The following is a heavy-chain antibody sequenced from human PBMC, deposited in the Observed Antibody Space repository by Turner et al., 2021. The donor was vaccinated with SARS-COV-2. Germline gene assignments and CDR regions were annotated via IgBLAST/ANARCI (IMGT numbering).Heavy chain of an antibody. Sequence: VQPMASGGGLVQPGRPRRLSCAAAGFTFSSYGMHWVCQAPGKELEWVAVISYDGSNKYYADSVKGRFTISRDNSKNTLYLQMNSLRAEDTAVYYCAKDGAPFLLYFGEHTCYFDYWGQGTLVTVSS. J-gene: IGHJ4*02. D-gene: IGHD3-10*01. V-gene: IGHV3-30*18. CDR2: ISYDGSNK. CDR3: AKDGAPFLLYFGEHTCYFDY. CDR1: GFTFSSYG.